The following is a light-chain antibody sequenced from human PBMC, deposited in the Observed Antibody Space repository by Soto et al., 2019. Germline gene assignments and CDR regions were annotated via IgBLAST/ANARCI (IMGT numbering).Light chain of an antibody. Sequence: QAVLTQPPSASGTPGQRGTISCSGSSSNIGANPINWYQQLPGTAPKLLIYNNDQRPSGVTDRFSASKSGTSASLAISGLQSEDEADYYCEAWDDSLYGAVLGGGTQLTVL. CDR2: NND. V-gene: IGLV1-44*01. J-gene: IGLJ2*01. CDR3: EAWDDSLYGAV. CDR1: SSNIGANP.